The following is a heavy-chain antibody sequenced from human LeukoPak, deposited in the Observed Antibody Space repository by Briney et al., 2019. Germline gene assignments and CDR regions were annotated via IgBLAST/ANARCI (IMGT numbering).Heavy chain of an antibody. CDR2: IYHSGST. V-gene: IGHV4-30-2*01. CDR3: ARASSGYYLRALDI. Sequence: SQTLSLTCTVSGGSISSGGYSWSWIRQPPGKSLEWIGYIYHSGSTYYNPSLKSRVTISVDRSKNQFSLKLSSVTAADTAVYYCARASSGYYLRALDIWGQGTMVTVSS. CDR1: GGSISSGGYS. J-gene: IGHJ3*02. D-gene: IGHD3-22*01.